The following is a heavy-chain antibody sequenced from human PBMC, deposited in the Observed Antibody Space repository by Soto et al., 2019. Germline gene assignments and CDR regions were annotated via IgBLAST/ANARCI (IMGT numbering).Heavy chain of an antibody. CDR1: GYTLRSYA. CDR2: ISYNGANT. Sequence: RLSLRLSCAASGYTLRSYAMTWVWQAPGQGLEWVSVISYNGANTYCADSFKGRFTISRDNSKGTVNLQVNTLRVEDTAVYYCARYIRGPTVFYFDFWGPGVLVTVSS. D-gene: IGHD1-1*01. CDR3: ARYIRGPTVFYFDF. J-gene: IGHJ4*02. V-gene: IGHV3-23*01.